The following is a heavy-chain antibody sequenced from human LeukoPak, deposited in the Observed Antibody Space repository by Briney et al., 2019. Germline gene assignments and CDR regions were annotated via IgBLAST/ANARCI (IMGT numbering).Heavy chain of an antibody. J-gene: IGHJ4*02. CDR1: GYTFTNYW. D-gene: IGHD3-10*01. Sequence: GESLKISCYSSGYTFTNYWIAWVRQMPGKGLEWMGMVHPGDSDTRYSPSFQGQVTVSVDKSISTAYLQWSSLKASDTAMYYCARHTLRGVAGRHSRNWGQGTLVTVSS. CDR2: VHPGDSDT. V-gene: IGHV5-51*01. CDR3: ARHTLRGVAGRHSRN.